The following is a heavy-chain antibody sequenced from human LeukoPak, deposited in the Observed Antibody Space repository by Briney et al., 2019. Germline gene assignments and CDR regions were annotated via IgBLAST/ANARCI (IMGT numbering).Heavy chain of an antibody. CDR2: IYYSGST. CDR1: GGSISNYY. J-gene: IGHJ4*02. Sequence: SETLSLTCTVSGGSISNYYWSWIRQPPGKGLEWIGYIYYSGSTNYNPSLKSRVTISLDTSKNQFSLKLRSVTAADTAVYYCARQVLVNFDYWGQGTLVTVSS. D-gene: IGHD4-23*01. CDR3: ARQVLVNFDY. V-gene: IGHV4-59*08.